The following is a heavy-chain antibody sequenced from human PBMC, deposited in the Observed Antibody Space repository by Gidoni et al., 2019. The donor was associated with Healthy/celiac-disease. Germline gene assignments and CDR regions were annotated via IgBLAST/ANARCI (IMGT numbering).Heavy chain of an antibody. CDR3: ARVSVSSGPGDY. D-gene: IGHD3-22*01. V-gene: IGHV3-30-3*01. Sequence: QVQLVESGGGVVQPGRYLRLSCAASGFTFSSYAMHCVRQAPGKGLEWVAVISYDGSNKYYADSVKGRFTISRDNSKNTLYLQMNSLRAEDTAVYYCARVSVSSGPGDYWGQGTLVTVSS. CDR1: GFTFSSYA. J-gene: IGHJ4*02. CDR2: ISYDGSNK.